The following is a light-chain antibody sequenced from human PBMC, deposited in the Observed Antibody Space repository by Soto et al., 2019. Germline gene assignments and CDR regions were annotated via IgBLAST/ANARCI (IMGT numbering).Light chain of an antibody. J-gene: IGKJ1*01. CDR3: QQYISSPRT. CDR1: QSVSSNY. V-gene: IGKV3-20*01. Sequence: EIVLTQSPGTLSLSPGERATLSCRASQSVSSNYLAWYQQKPGQAPRLLIYGASSRATGIPDRFSGSGSGTAFTLTISRLEPEDFAVYYCQQYISSPRTFGQGTQVEIK. CDR2: GAS.